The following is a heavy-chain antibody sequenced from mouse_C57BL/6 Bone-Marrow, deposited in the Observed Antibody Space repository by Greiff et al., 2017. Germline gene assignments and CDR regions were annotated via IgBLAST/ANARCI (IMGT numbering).Heavy chain of an antibody. Sequence: QVQLQQPGAELVRPGTSVKLSCKASGYTFTSYWMHWVKQRPGQGLEWIGVIDPSDSYTNYNQKFKGKATLTVDTSSRTAYMQLSSLTSEDSAVYYCARFGYDVRFAYWGQGTLVTVSA. CDR1: GYTFTSYW. J-gene: IGHJ3*01. CDR2: IDPSDSYT. V-gene: IGHV1-59*01. CDR3: ARFGYDVRFAY. D-gene: IGHD2-2*01.